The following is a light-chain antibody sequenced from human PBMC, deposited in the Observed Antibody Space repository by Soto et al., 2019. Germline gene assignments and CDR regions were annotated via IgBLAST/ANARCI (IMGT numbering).Light chain of an antibody. CDR2: DAS. V-gene: IGKV3-20*01. CDR1: QSVSNF. J-gene: IGKJ1*01. CDR3: QQYDGSPQA. Sequence: EMVLTQSPGTLSFSPGERSTLSCRASQSVSNFFAWYQQKPGQAPRLLIYDASSRATGIPDRFSGNGSGTDFTLTISRLEPEDFAVYYCQQYDGSPQAFGQGTKVDIK.